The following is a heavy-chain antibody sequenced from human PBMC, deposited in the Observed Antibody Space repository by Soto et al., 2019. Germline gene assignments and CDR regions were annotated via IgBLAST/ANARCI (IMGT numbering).Heavy chain of an antibody. CDR3: ARGRAGFFWSGCRDTWFDP. J-gene: IGHJ5*02. Sequence: QVQLQESGPGLVKPSQTLSLTCTVSGGSISSGGYYWSWIRQHPGKGLEWIAYIYYSGSTYYNPSRKSRVTISVDTSKTQFSLKLSSVTAAGTDVYYCARGRAGFFWSGCRDTWFDPWGQGTLVTVSS. D-gene: IGHD3-3*01. V-gene: IGHV4-31*03. CDR2: IYYSGST. CDR1: GGSISSGGYY.